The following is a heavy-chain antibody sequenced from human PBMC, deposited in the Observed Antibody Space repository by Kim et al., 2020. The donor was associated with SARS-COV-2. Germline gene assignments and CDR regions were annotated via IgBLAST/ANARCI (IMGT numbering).Heavy chain of an antibody. J-gene: IGHJ1*01. Sequence: GGSLRLSCAASGFTFRSYWMSWVRQALGKGLEWVSNITDDGSETYYADSVKGRFTISRDNAKNSLFLQMNSLRAEDAAVYYCGREHRDWGKGTLLSGSS. CDR1: GFTFRSYW. V-gene: IGHV3-7*01. CDR3: GREHRD. CDR2: ITDDGSET.